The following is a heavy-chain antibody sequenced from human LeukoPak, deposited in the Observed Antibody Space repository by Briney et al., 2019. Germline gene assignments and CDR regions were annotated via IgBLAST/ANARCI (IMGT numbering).Heavy chain of an antibody. V-gene: IGHV1-2*02. CDR3: ARETYTAMVTDAFDI. D-gene: IGHD5-18*01. CDR1: GYTFTDFY. CDR2: INPNSGGT. Sequence: ASVKVSCKASGYTFTDFYIHWVRQAPGQGLEWMGWINPNSGGTKYAQKFQARVTMTRDTSISTAYMELSRLRSDDTAVYYCARETYTAMVTDAFDIWGQGTMVTVSS. J-gene: IGHJ3*02.